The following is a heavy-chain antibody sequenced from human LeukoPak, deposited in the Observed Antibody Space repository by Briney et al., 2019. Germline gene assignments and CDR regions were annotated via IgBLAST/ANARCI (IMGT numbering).Heavy chain of an antibody. CDR1: GFTFSDYY. CDR2: ISSSGSTI. V-gene: IGHV3-11*04. Sequence: GGSLRLSCAASGFTFSDYYMSWIRQAPGKGLEWVSYISSSGSTIYYADSVKGRFTISRDNAKNSLYLQMNSLRAEDTAVYYYANHLACGSTSCPPFDSWGQGTLVTVSS. J-gene: IGHJ4*02. D-gene: IGHD2-2*01. CDR3: ANHLACGSTSCPPFDS.